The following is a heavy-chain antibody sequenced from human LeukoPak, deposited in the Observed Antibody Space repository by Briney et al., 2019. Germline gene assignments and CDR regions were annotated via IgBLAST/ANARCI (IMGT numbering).Heavy chain of an antibody. CDR1: GGPISSYY. Sequence: PSETLSLTCTVSGGPISSYYWSWIRQPPGKGLEWIGYIYYSGSTNYNPSLKSRVTISVDTSKNQFSLKLSSVTAADTAVYYCARASPPGYFDWFSDYYYYGMDVWGQGTTVTVSS. D-gene: IGHD3-9*01. V-gene: IGHV4-59*01. CDR2: IYYSGST. J-gene: IGHJ6*02. CDR3: ARASPPGYFDWFSDYYYYGMDV.